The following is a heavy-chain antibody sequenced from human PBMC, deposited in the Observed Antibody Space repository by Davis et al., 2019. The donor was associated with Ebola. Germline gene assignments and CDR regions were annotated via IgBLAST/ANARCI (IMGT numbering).Heavy chain of an antibody. Sequence: GGSLRLSCAASGFMFSSYWMSWVRQAPGKGLEWVSAISGSGGSTYYADSVKGRFTISRDNSKNTLYLQMNSLRAEDTAVYYCAKDSSSSSINWFDPWGQGTLVTVSS. CDR2: ISGSGGST. CDR1: GFMFSSYW. D-gene: IGHD6-6*01. CDR3: AKDSSSSSINWFDP. V-gene: IGHV3-23*01. J-gene: IGHJ5*02.